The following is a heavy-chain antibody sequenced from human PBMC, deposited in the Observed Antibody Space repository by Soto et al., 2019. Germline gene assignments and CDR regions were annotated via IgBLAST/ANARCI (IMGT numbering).Heavy chain of an antibody. CDR2: IFGSGST. CDR1: GASISSDP. CDR3: ARDGRAMTTVTHGGFYYYYGMDV. V-gene: IGHV4-4*07. J-gene: IGHJ6*02. Sequence: PSETLSLTCTVSGASISSDPWSWIRQPAGKGLEWIGRIFGSGSTNYNPSLKSRVTMSVDTSKNQVSLKVRSVTAADTAVYYCARDGRAMTTVTHGGFYYYYGMDVWGQGTTVTVSS. D-gene: IGHD4-17*01.